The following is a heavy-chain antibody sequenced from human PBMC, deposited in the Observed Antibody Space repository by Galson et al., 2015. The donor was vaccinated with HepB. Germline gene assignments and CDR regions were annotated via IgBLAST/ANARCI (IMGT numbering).Heavy chain of an antibody. Sequence: SLRLSCAASGLIFSSYAMAWVRQAPGMGLEWVSYISSSSENIYYADSVKGRFTISRDDAASSLYLQMNSLTSEDTALYYCATEGPLDILSGFSFEFWGRGALVTVSS. CDR3: ATEGPLDILSGFSFEF. CDR1: GLIFSSYA. D-gene: IGHD3-9*01. CDR2: ISSSSENI. V-gene: IGHV3-48*04. J-gene: IGHJ4*01.